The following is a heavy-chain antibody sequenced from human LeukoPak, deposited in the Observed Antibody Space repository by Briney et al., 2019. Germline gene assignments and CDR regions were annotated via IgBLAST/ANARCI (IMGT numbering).Heavy chain of an antibody. CDR2: IIPIFGTA. CDR1: GGTFSSYA. CDR3: ARDFARNYDILTGPFDP. D-gene: IGHD3-9*01. V-gene: IGHV1-69*06. J-gene: IGHJ5*02. Sequence: GASVKVSCKASGGTFSSYAISWVRQAPGQGLEWMGGIIPIFGTANYAQKFQGRVTITADKSTSTAYMELSSLRSEDTAVCYCARDFARNYDILTGPFDPWGQGTLVTVSS.